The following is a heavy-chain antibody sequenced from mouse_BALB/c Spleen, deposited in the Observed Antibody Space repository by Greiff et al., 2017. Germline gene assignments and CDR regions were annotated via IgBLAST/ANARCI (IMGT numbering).Heavy chain of an antibody. CDR3: VRIGTGAWFAY. J-gene: IGHJ3*01. CDR2: IWTGGGT. V-gene: IGHV2-9-2*01. D-gene: IGHD4-1*01. Sequence: VMLVESGPGLVAPSQSLSITCTVSGFSLTSYDISWIRQPPGKGLEWLGVIWTGGGTNYNSAFMSRLSISKDNSKSQVFLKMNSLQTDDTAIYYSVRIGTGAWFAYWGQGTLVTVSA. CDR1: GFSLTSYD.